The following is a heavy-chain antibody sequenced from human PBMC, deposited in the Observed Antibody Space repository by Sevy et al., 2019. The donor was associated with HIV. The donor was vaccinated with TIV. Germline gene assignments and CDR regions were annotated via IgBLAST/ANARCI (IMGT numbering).Heavy chain of an antibody. J-gene: IGHJ4*02. CDR1: GRTFSSYA. D-gene: IGHD6-13*01. CDR3: ARSMSGYASFDY. Sequence: ASVQVSCKASGRTFSSYAFSWVRQAPGQGLEWMGGIIPMFATANYVQKFQGRVTITADESTSTPYMDLSSLRSEDTAIYYCARSMSGYASFDYWGQGTLVTVSS. CDR2: IIPMFATA. V-gene: IGHV1-69*13.